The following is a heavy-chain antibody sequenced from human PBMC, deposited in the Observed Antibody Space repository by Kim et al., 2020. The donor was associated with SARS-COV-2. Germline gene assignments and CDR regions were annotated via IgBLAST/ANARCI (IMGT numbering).Heavy chain of an antibody. CDR2: IYYSGST. Sequence: SETLSLTCTVSGGSISSSNYYWGWIRQPPGKGLEWIGSIYYSGSTYSNPSLESRVTISVDTSKNQFSLKLSSVTAAETAVYYGARHSGLGWPSRLNLYW. CDR3: ARHSGLGWPSRLNLYW. CDR1: GGSISSSNYY. V-gene: IGHV4-39*01. D-gene: IGHD2-15*01. J-gene: IGHJ2*01.